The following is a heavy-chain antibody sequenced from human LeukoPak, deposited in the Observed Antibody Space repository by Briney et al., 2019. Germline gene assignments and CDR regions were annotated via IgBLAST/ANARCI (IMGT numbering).Heavy chain of an antibody. Sequence: SETLSLTCTVSGDSINGYYCSWIRQPPGKGLEWIGYIYSSGSTNYGPSLKRRVTMSVDTPKNQFSLKLSSVTAADTAVYYYVRGLKLWNALLFDYWGQGNQVTVSS. CDR2: IYSSGST. V-gene: IGHV4-59*01. CDR3: VRGLKLWNALLFDY. J-gene: IGHJ4*02. D-gene: IGHD1-1*01. CDR1: GDSINGYY.